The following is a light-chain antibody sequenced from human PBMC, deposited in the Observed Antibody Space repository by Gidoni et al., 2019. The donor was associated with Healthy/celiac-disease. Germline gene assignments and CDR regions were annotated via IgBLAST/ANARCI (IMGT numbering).Light chain of an antibody. CDR3: QQYNNWPPWT. Sequence: EIVMTQSPATLSVSPGERATLSCRASQRVSSNLAWYQQKPGQAPRLLIYGASTRATGIPARFSGSGSGTEFTLTISSLQSEDFAVYYCQQYNNWPPWTFXQXTKVXIK. V-gene: IGKV3-15*01. CDR1: QRVSSN. J-gene: IGKJ1*01. CDR2: GAS.